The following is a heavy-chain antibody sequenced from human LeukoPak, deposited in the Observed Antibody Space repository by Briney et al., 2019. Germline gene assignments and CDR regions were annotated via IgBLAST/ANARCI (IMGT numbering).Heavy chain of an antibody. D-gene: IGHD3-10*01. CDR2: ISSSGSTI. CDR3: AKERTLSWFGELSPPFDY. J-gene: IGHJ4*02. CDR1: GFTFSDYY. Sequence: GGSLRLSCAASGFTFSDYYMSWIRQAPGKGLEWVSYISSSGSTIYYADSVKGRFTISRDNAKNSLYLQMNSLRAEDTAVYYCAKERTLSWFGELSPPFDYWGQGTLVTVSS. V-gene: IGHV3-11*04.